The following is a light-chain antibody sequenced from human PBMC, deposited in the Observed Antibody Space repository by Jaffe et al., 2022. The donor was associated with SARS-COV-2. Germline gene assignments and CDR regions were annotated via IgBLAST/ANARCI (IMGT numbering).Light chain of an antibody. CDR3: QLSRT. CDR2: GAS. CDR1: QSFSSTY. J-gene: IGKJ1*01. V-gene: IGKV3-20*01. Sequence: EIVLTQFPDTLSLSPGEKATLSCRASQSFSSTYLAWYQQKPGQAPRLLIYGASSRATGIPDRFSGSGSGTDFTLTIDRLEPEDFAVYYCQLSRTFGQGTTVEIK.